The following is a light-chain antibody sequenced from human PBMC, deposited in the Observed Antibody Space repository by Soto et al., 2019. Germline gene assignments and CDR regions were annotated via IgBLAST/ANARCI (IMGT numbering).Light chain of an antibody. CDR1: QGVSSY. J-gene: IGKJ4*01. CDR2: DAS. V-gene: IGKV1D-8*03. CDR3: QHCDNLPLT. Sequence: VIWMTQSPSLLSASTGDRVTISCRMSQGVSSYLAWYQQKPGKAPKLLIYDASNLETGVPSRFSGSGSGTDFTFTISSLQPEDIATYSCQHCDNLPLTFGGGTKVDI.